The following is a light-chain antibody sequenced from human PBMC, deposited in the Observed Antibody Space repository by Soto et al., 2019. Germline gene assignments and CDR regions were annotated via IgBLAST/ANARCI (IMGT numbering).Light chain of an antibody. Sequence: QSVLTQPPSVSAAPGQKVTISCSGSTSNIGSNYVSWYQQFPGTAPKVVIYDNDKRASGIPDRFSGSKSGTSATLDITGLQPGDEADYYCGTWDSGLSVGVVFGGGTKVTVL. CDR2: DND. J-gene: IGLJ2*01. CDR3: GTWDSGLSVGVV. V-gene: IGLV1-51*01. CDR1: TSNIGSNY.